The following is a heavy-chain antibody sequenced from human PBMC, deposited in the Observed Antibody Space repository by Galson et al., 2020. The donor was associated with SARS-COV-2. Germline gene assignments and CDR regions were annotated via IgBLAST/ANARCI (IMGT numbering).Heavy chain of an antibody. CDR1: GFTFSSYS. J-gene: IGHJ6*02. D-gene: IGHD5-18*01. Sequence: GGSLRLSCAASGFTFSSYSMNWVRQAPGKGLEWVSSISSSSSYIYYADSVKGRFTISRDNAKNSLYLQMNSLRAEDTAVYYCARDRSPDTAMVRLSHYYYYYGMDVWGQGTTVTVSS. CDR2: ISSSSSYI. V-gene: IGHV3-21*01. CDR3: ARDRSPDTAMVRLSHYYYYYGMDV.